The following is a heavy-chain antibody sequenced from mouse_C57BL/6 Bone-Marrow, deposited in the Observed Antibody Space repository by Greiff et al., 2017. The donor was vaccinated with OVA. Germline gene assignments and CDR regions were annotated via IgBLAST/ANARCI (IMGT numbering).Heavy chain of an antibody. CDR3: ASKKGTGAAYYDY. CDR2: IYPGDGDT. J-gene: IGHJ2*01. CDR1: GYAFSSSW. V-gene: IGHV1-82*01. Sequence: VQLQQSGPELVKPGASVKISCKASGYAFSSSWMNWVKQRPGKGLEWIGRIYPGDGDTNYNGKFKGKATLTADKSSSTAYMQLRSLTSEDSAVDVCASKKGTGAAYYDYWGQGTTLTVSS. D-gene: IGHD3-1*01.